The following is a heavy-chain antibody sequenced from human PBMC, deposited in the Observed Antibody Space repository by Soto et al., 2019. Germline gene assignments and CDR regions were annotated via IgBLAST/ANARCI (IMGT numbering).Heavy chain of an antibody. D-gene: IGHD3-22*01. CDR1: GFTFSDHY. V-gene: IGHV3-72*01. CDR2: TRNKANSYTT. CDR3: ARDLISLWGSSGYYDY. Sequence: GGSLRLSCAASGFTFSDHYMDWVRQAPGKGLEWVGRTRNKANSYTTEYAASVKGRFTISRDDSKNSLYLQMNSLKTEDTAVYYCARDLISLWGSSGYYDYWGQGTLVTVSS. J-gene: IGHJ4*02.